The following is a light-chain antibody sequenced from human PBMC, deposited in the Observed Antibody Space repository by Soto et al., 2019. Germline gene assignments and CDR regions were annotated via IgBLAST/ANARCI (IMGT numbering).Light chain of an antibody. J-gene: IGLJ1*01. Sequence: QSVLTQPPSVSAAPGLKVTISCSGSSSNIGNNYVSWYQQLPGTAPKLLIYENNKRPSGIPDRFSGSKSGTSATLGITGLQTGDEADYYCGTWDSSLSAVGSVFGTGTKVTVL. CDR2: ENN. CDR3: GTWDSSLSAVGSV. CDR1: SSNIGNNY. V-gene: IGLV1-51*02.